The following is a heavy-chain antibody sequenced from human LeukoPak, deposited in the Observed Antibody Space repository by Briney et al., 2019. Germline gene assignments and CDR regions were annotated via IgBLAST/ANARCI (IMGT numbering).Heavy chain of an antibody. Sequence: SETLSLTCAVYGGSFSGYYWSWIRQPPGKGPEWIGEINHSGSTNYNPSLKSRVTISVDTSKNQFSLKLSSVTAAETAVYYCGRGAKINNGGYYNYWGQGTLVTVSS. CDR3: GRGAKINNGGYYNY. CDR2: INHSGST. V-gene: IGHV4-34*01. D-gene: IGHD3-3*01. CDR1: GGSFSGYY. J-gene: IGHJ4*02.